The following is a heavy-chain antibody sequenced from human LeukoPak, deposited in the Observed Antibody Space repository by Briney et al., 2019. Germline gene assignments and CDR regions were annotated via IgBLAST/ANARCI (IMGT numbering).Heavy chain of an antibody. Sequence: ASVKVSCKASGYTFTGYYMHWVRQAPGQGLEWMGWINPNSGGTNYAQKFQGRVTMTRDTSISTAYMELSRLRSDDTAAYYCARVQTIFGVVIFENWFDPWGQGTLVTVSS. CDR1: GYTFTGYY. CDR2: INPNSGGT. J-gene: IGHJ5*02. V-gene: IGHV1-2*02. CDR3: ARVQTIFGVVIFENWFDP. D-gene: IGHD3-3*01.